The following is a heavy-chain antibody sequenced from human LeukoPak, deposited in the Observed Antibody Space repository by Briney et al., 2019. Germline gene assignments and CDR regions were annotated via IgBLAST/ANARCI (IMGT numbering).Heavy chain of an antibody. V-gene: IGHV4-34*01. J-gene: IGHJ4*02. D-gene: IGHD2-21*02. CDR2: INHSGST. Sequence: PSETLSLTCAVYGGSFSGYYWSWIRQPPGKGLEWIGEINHSGSTNYNPSLKGRVTISVDTSKNQFSLKLSSVTAADTAVYYCVRGPGDWDDYWGQGTLVTVSS. CDR3: VRGPGDWDDY. CDR1: GGSFSGYY.